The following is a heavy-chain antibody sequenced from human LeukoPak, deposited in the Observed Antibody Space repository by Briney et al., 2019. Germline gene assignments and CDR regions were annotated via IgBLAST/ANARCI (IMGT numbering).Heavy chain of an antibody. Sequence: SETLSLTCTVSGGSISSSSYYWGWIRQPPGKGLEWIGSIYYSGSTYYNPSLKSRVTISVDTSKNQFSLKLSSVTAADTAVYYCARPFRGDSSGYYFDYWGQGTLVTVSS. CDR1: GGSISSSSYY. D-gene: IGHD3-22*01. V-gene: IGHV4-39*01. CDR3: ARPFRGDSSGYYFDY. J-gene: IGHJ4*02. CDR2: IYYSGST.